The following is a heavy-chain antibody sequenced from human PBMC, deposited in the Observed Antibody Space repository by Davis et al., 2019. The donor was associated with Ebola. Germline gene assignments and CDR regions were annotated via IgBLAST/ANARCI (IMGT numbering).Heavy chain of an antibody. CDR3: ARDIVNIRVY. J-gene: IGHJ4*02. CDR2: IKQDGSEK. Sequence: GESLKISCAASGFTFSSYWMSWFRQAPGKGLEWVANIKQDGSEKYYVDSVKGRFTISRDNAKNSLYLQMNSLRAEDTAVYYCARDIVNIRVYWGQGTLVTVSS. V-gene: IGHV3-7*01. CDR1: GFTFSSYW. D-gene: IGHD2-21*01.